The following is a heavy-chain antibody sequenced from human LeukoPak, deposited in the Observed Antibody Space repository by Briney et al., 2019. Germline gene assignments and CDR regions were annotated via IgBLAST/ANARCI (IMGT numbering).Heavy chain of an antibody. CDR1: GFTFSSYN. V-gene: IGHV3-21*01. D-gene: IGHD6-19*01. CDR2: ISSSSSYI. J-gene: IGHJ4*02. CDR3: ARAPTFSVWFDC. Sequence: GGSLRLSCAASGFTFSSYNMSWVRQAPGKGLEWVSSISSSSSYIYYADSVKGRFTIVRDNAKNSLYLQMNSLRVEDTAVYYCARAPTFSVWFDCWGQETLVTVSS.